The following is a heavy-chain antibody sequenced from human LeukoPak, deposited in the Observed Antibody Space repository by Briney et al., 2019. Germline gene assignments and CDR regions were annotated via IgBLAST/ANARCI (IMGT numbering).Heavy chain of an antibody. Sequence: SETLSLTCTASGGSISGYYWSWIRQPPGKGPEWIGYIYYSGSTNYNPSLKSRVTISKDTSKNQFSLNLGSVTAEDPAVYYCARPSQHLRDRGAARKFDYWGQGILVTVSS. CDR3: ARPSQHLRDRGAARKFDY. CDR2: IYYSGST. CDR1: GGSISGYY. V-gene: IGHV4-59*08. J-gene: IGHJ4*02. D-gene: IGHD3-10*01.